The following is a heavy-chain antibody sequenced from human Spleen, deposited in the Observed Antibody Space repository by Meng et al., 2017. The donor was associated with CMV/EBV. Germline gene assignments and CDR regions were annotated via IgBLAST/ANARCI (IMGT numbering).Heavy chain of an antibody. CDR1: GFTFATNV. CDR2: ITYNSDRT. J-gene: IGHJ5*02. D-gene: IGHD2-2*01. CDR3: ARQLDTRTWDNWFDP. V-gene: IGHV3-23*01. Sequence: GESLKISCTASGFTFATNVMSWVRQAPGKGLEWVSSITYNSDRTYYADSVEGRFTISRDNSKSTLFLHMSSLRAEDTAMYYCARQLDTRTWDNWFDPWGQGTLVTVSS.